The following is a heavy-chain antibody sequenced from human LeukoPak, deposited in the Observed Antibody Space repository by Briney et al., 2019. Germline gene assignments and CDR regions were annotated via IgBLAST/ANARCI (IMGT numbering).Heavy chain of an antibody. D-gene: IGHD2-15*01. V-gene: IGHV4-61*01. CDR2: IYYSGST. J-gene: IGHJ5*02. CDR1: GGSVSSGSYY. CDR3: ARELAELGYCSGGSCYSNWFDP. Sequence: SETLSLTCTVSGGSVSSGSYYWSWIRQRPGKGLEWIGYIYYSGSTNYNPSLKSRVTISVDTSKNQFSLKLSSVTAADTAVYYCARELAELGYCSGGSCYSNWFDPWGQGTLVTVSS.